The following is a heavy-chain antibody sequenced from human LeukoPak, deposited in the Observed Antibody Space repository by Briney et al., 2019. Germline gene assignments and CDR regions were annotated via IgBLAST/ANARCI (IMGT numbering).Heavy chain of an antibody. V-gene: IGHV4-59*01. D-gene: IGHD3-22*01. Sequence: SETLSLTCTVSGGSISSYYWSWIRQPPGKGLGWIGYIYYSGSTNYNPSLKSRVTISVDTSKNQFSLKLSSVTAADTAVYYCAKVPYDSSGYYYFDYWGQGTLVTVSS. J-gene: IGHJ4*02. CDR1: GGSISSYY. CDR3: AKVPYDSSGYYYFDY. CDR2: IYYSGST.